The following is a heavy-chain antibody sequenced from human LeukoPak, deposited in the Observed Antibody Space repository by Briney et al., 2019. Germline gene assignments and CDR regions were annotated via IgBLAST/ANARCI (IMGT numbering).Heavy chain of an antibody. CDR2: IYYSGST. CDR1: GGSISSGGYY. Sequence: SQTLSLTCTVSGGSISSGGYYWSWIRQHPGKGLEWIGYIYYSGSTYYNPSLKSRVTISVDTSKNQFSLKLSSVTAADTAVYYCARARRLLSGNWFDPWGQGTLVTVSS. V-gene: IGHV4-31*03. J-gene: IGHJ5*02. CDR3: ARARRLLSGNWFDP. D-gene: IGHD2-2*01.